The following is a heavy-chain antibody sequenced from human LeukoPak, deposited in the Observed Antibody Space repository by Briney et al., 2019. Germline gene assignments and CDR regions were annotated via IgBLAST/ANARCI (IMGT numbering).Heavy chain of an antibody. CDR3: ARDGNYYDSSGFDY. Sequence: GGSLRLSCAASGFTFSSYEMNWVRQAPGKGLEWVSSISSSSSYIYYADSVKGRFTISRDNAKSSLYLQMNSLRAEDTAVYYCARDGNYYDSSGFDYWGQGTLVTVSS. V-gene: IGHV3-21*01. J-gene: IGHJ4*02. CDR2: ISSSSSYI. CDR1: GFTFSSYE. D-gene: IGHD3-22*01.